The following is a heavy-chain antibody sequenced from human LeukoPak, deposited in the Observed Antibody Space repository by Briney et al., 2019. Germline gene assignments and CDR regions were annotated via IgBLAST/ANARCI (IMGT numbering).Heavy chain of an antibody. D-gene: IGHD6-6*01. Sequence: GGSLRISCAASGFTFSGYWMTWVRQAPGKGVEWVANINQDGSEKYYVDSVKGRFTISRDNAKNSLYLQMNSLRAEGTAVYYCARDRGSSVYWGQGTLVTVSS. J-gene: IGHJ4*02. V-gene: IGHV3-7*01. CDR3: ARDRGSSVY. CDR1: GFTFSGYW. CDR2: INQDGSEK.